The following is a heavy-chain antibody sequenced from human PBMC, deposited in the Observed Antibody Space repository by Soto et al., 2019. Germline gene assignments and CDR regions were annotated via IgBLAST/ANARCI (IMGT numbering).Heavy chain of an antibody. CDR1: GASISVHSYY. CDR3: TRQYNWNDNYFDP. J-gene: IGHJ5*02. Sequence: PSETLSLTCTVSGASISVHSYYWTWIRQPPGKGLEWIGSSYYSGTTYLNPSLKSRATISVDTSKNQFSLRLASVTAADTAIYYCTRQYNWNDNYFDPWGPGALVTVSS. CDR2: SYYSGTT. V-gene: IGHV4-39*01. D-gene: IGHD1-20*01.